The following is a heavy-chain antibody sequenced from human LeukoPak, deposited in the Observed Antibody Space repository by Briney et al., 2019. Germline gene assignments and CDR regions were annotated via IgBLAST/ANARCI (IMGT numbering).Heavy chain of an antibody. V-gene: IGHV4-39*01. J-gene: IGHJ4*02. CDR1: GGSISSSSYY. Sequence: SETLSLTCTVSGGSISSSSYYWGWIRQPPGKGLEWIGSIYYSGSTYYNPSLKSRVTISVDTSKNQLSLKLSAVTAADTAVYYCASARTSSRSWFTFDYWGQGILVTVSS. CDR3: ASARTSSRSWFTFDY. CDR2: IYYSGST. D-gene: IGHD6-13*01.